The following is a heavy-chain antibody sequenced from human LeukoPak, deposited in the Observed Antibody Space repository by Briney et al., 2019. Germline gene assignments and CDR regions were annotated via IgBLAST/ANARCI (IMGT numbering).Heavy chain of an antibody. CDR3: ARVLSAGTYYYDSSGYSDAFDI. D-gene: IGHD3-22*01. V-gene: IGHV4-39*07. CDR2: IYYSGST. CDR1: GGSISSSSYY. Sequence: SETLSLTCTVSGGSISSSSYYWGWIRQPPGKGLEWIGSIYYSGSTYYNPSLKSPVTISVDTSKNQFSLKLSSVTAADTAVYYCARVLSAGTYYYDSSGYSDAFDIWGQGTMVTVSS. J-gene: IGHJ3*02.